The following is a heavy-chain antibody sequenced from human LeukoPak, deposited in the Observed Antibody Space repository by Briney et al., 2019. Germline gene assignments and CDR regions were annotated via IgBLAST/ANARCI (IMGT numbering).Heavy chain of an antibody. CDR2: ISYDGSNK. J-gene: IGHJ5*02. CDR3: AKDALGYCSGGSCSTGSWFDP. CDR1: GFTFSSYG. Sequence: PGRSLRLSCAASGFTFSSYGMHWVRQAPGKGLEWVAVISYDGSNKYYADSVKGRFTISRDNSKNTLYLQMNSLRAEDTAVYYFAKDALGYCSGGSCSTGSWFDPWAREPWSPSPQ. V-gene: IGHV3-30*18. D-gene: IGHD2-15*01.